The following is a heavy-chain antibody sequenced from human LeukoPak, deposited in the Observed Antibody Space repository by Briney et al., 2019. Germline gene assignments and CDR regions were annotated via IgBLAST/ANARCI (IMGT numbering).Heavy chain of an antibody. CDR1: GFTFSSYA. J-gene: IGHJ4*01. V-gene: IGHV3-30-3*01. Sequence: GGSLRLSCAASGFTFSSYAMHWVRQAPGKGLEWVAVISYDGSNKYYADSVKGRFTISRDNSKNTLYLQMNSLRAEDTAVYYCAKDLGAGPYGPDYWGQGTLVTVSS. CDR2: ISYDGSNK. D-gene: IGHD4-17*01. CDR3: AKDLGAGPYGPDY.